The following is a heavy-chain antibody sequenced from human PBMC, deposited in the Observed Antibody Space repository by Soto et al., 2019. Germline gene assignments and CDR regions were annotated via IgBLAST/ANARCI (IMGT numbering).Heavy chain of an antibody. CDR3: AKDGGGSYFDY. D-gene: IGHD3-10*01. Sequence: GGSLRLSCAASGFTFSSYAMSWVRQAPGKGREWVSAISGSGGSSYYADSVKGRFTISRDNSKNTLYLQMNSLRAEATAVYYCAKDGGGSYFDYWGQGTLVTVSS. J-gene: IGHJ4*02. CDR2: ISGSGGSS. CDR1: GFTFSSYA. V-gene: IGHV3-23*01.